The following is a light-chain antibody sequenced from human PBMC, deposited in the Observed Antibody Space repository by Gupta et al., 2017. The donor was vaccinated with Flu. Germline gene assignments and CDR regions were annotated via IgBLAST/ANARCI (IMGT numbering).Light chain of an antibody. CDR1: QNIGSS. Sequence: EIVLTKSPDFQSVAPKEKVTITVLASQNIGSSLHWYQQKPDQSPKLLIKYASQSISGVPSRFSGSGSGTDFTLTINRLEPEDAAAYYCQQSRSLPLTFGGGTKVEI. CDR3: QQSRSLPLT. CDR2: YAS. V-gene: IGKV6D-21*02. J-gene: IGKJ4*01.